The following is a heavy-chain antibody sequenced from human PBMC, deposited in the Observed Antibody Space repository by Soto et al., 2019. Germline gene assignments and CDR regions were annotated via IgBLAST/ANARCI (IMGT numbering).Heavy chain of an antibody. V-gene: IGHV4-34*01. J-gene: IGHJ6*02. CDR2: INHSGST. CDR1: GGSFSGYY. Sequence: LSLTCAVYGGSFSGYYWSWIRQPPGKGLEWIGEINHSGSTNYNPSLKSRVTISVDTSKNQFSLKLSSVTAADTAVYYCARDGIRGYYDSSGPTDVWGQGTTVTVSS. D-gene: IGHD3-22*01. CDR3: ARDGIRGYYDSSGPTDV.